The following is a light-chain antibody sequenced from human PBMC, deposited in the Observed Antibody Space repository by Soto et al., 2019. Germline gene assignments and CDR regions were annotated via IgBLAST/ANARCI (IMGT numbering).Light chain of an antibody. CDR2: SAS. CDR1: QALSNY. Sequence: DIQLTQSPSVLSASVGDTVTITCRASQALSNYLAWYQQKPGKAPDLLIYSASTLQSGVPSRFSGSGSETEFSLTIRALQPEDFANYYCQQRSRYPLTFGGGTKVDIK. V-gene: IGKV1-9*01. CDR3: QQRSRYPLT. J-gene: IGKJ4*01.